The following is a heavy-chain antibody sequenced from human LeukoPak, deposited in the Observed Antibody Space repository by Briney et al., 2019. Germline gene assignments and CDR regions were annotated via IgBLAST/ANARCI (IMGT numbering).Heavy chain of an antibody. D-gene: IGHD2-8*01. CDR2: INPKRGGT. J-gene: IGHJ4*02. Sequence: GASLKVSCKASGYSFTDYYVHWVRQAPGQGLEWMGWINPKRGGTKYTQKFQGRVTMTMDMSITTVYMELSSLRSDDSAVYYCAREFELVSPFDFWGQGTLLTVSS. V-gene: IGHV1-2*02. CDR1: GYSFTDYY. CDR3: AREFELVSPFDF.